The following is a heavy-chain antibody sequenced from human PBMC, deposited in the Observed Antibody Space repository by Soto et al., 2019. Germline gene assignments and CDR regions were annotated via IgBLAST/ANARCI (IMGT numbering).Heavy chain of an antibody. Sequence: QLQLQESGPGLVKPSETLSLTCTVSGGSIRSSTYHWGWLHQPPGRGLEWIGTIYPSGATYYNSSLESRVTISVDASKNQFSLRLIFVTAADRVVSYCVRQGPATMGDWGQGALVTVSS. CDR2: IYPSGAT. V-gene: IGHV4-39*01. J-gene: IGHJ4*02. CDR1: GGSIRSSTYH. CDR3: VRQGPATMGD. D-gene: IGHD6-25*01.